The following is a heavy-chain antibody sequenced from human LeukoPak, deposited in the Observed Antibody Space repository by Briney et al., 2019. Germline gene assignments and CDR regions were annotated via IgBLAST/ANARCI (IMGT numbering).Heavy chain of an antibody. D-gene: IGHD3-22*01. CDR3: ARTYYSDSTGYVREAFDI. CDR2: IYYSGST. CDR1: GGSISGYY. J-gene: IGHJ3*02. Sequence: SETLSLTCSVSGGSISGYYWSWIRQPPGKGLEWIGYIYYSGSTRYNPSLKSRVIMTADTSKNQFSLKLSSVTAADTAVYYCARTYYSDSTGYVREAFDIWGQGTIVTVSS. V-gene: IGHV4-59*08.